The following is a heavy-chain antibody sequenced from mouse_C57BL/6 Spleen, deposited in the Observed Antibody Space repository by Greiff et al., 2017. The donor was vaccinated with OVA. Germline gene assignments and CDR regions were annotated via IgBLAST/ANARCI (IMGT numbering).Heavy chain of an antibody. J-gene: IGHJ1*03. CDR3: ARGAGTSYWYFDV. V-gene: IGHV1-4*01. Sequence: QVQLQQSGAELARPGASVKMSCKATGYTFTSYTLHWVKQRPGQGLEWIGYINPSSGYTKYNQKFKDKATFTADKSSSTAYMQLSSLTSEDSAVYYCARGAGTSYWYFDVWGTGTTVTVSS. D-gene: IGHD4-1*01. CDR2: INPSSGYT. CDR1: GYTFTSYT.